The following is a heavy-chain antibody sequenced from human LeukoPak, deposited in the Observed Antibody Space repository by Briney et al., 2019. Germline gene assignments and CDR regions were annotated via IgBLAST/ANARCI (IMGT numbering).Heavy chain of an antibody. CDR3: AKYVWGSYPTFVDY. V-gene: IGHV4-59*12. CDR2: ISYSGSN. J-gene: IGHJ4*02. Sequence: SETLTLTCTVSGGSFSSYYWRWIRQPPGKGLEWLGYISYSGSNNYNPPLQSRVPILVDTFKNQSSLKLISVTTADTAVFLWAKYVWGSYPTFVDYWGQGTLVTVSS. D-gene: IGHD3-16*02. CDR1: GGSFSSYY.